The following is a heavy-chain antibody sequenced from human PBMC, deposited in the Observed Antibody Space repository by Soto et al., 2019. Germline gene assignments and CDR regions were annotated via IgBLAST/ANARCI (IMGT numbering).Heavy chain of an antibody. CDR2: IYHSGST. D-gene: IGHD3-3*01. CDR1: GGSISSGGYS. CDR3: ARGRITIFGVVTNWFDP. J-gene: IGHJ5*02. Sequence: SETLSLTCAVSGGSISSGGYSWSWIRQPPGKGLEWIGYIYHSGSTYYNPSLKSRVTISVDRSKNQFSQKLSSVTAADTAVYYCARGRITIFGVVTNWFDPWGQGTLVTVSS. V-gene: IGHV4-30-2*01.